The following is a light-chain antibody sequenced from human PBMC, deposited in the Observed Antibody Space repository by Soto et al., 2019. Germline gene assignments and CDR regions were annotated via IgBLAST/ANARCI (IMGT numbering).Light chain of an antibody. Sequence: DIQMTQSPSSLSASIGDRVTITCRASQSISGYLNWYQQKPGKAPKLLIYAASTLQSGVPSRFRGSGSGTDFTLTISSLQPEDFATYYCQQANSFPFTFGPGTKVDIK. J-gene: IGKJ3*01. V-gene: IGKV1-39*01. CDR2: AAS. CDR3: QQANSFPFT. CDR1: QSISGY.